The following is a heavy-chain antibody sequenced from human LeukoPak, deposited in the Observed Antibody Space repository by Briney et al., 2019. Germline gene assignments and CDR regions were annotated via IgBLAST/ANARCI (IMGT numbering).Heavy chain of an antibody. CDR3: AKHGTVTTYYFDY. CDR1: GFTFSSYG. Sequence: GGSLRLSCAASGFTFSSYGMSWVRQAPGKGLEWVSAISGSGGSTYYADSVKGRFTISRDNSKNTLYLQMNSLRAEDTAVYYCAKHGTVTTYYFDYWGQGTLVTVSS. D-gene: IGHD4-17*01. V-gene: IGHV3-23*01. J-gene: IGHJ4*02. CDR2: ISGSGGST.